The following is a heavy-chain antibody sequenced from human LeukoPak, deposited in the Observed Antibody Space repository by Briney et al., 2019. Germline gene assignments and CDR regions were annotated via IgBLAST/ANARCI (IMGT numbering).Heavy chain of an antibody. V-gene: IGHV4-4*07. D-gene: IGHD6-13*01. CDR1: GGSISSYY. CDR3: ARGRIVSVIAAAGPYFDY. Sequence: SETLSLTCTVSGGSISSYYWSWIRQPAGKGLEWIGRIYTSGSTNYNPSLKSRVTMSVDTSKNQFSLKLSSVTAADTAVYYCARGRIVSVIAAAGPYFDYWGQGTLVTVSS. CDR2: IYTSGST. J-gene: IGHJ4*02.